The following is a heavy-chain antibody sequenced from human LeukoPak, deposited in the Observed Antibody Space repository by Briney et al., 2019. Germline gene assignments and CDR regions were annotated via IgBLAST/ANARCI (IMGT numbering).Heavy chain of an antibody. CDR2: ILYGGSNK. V-gene: IGHV3-30*04. J-gene: IGHJ4*02. Sequence: GGSLRLSCAASGFTFSSYAMHWVRQAPGKGLEWVAVILYGGSNKYYADSVKGRFTISRDNSKKTLYLQMNSLRAEDTAVYYCGRGGRVSRRICRQFHYYFDYWGQGTLVTVSS. CDR1: GFTFSSYA. D-gene: IGHD5/OR15-5a*01. CDR3: GRGGRVSRRICRQFHYYFDY.